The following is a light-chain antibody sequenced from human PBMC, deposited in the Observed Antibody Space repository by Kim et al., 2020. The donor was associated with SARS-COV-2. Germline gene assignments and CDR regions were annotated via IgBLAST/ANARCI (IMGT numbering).Light chain of an antibody. V-gene: IGLV1-44*01. CDR2: TNN. CDR3: AVWDDSLKGPV. CDR1: SSNIGSHT. J-gene: IGLJ2*01. Sequence: GQRVTISCSGSSSNIGSHTVNWYQQFPGTAPKLLIYTNNQRLSGVPDRFSGSKSGTSASLAISGLQSEDEADYYCAVWDDSLKGPVFGGGTKVTVL.